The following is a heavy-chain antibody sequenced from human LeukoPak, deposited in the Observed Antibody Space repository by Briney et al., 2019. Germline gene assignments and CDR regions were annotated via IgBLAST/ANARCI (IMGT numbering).Heavy chain of an antibody. CDR1: GGSSSGYY. CDR2: INHSGST. CDR3: ASSYGDYGPTYYYYYYMDV. V-gene: IGHV4-34*01. Sequence: SETLSLTCAVYGGSSSGYYWSWIRQPPGKGLEWIGEINHSGSTNYNPSLKSRVTISVDTSKNQFSLKLSSVTAADTAVYYCASSYGDYGPTYYYYYYMDVWGKGTTVTVSS. D-gene: IGHD4-17*01. J-gene: IGHJ6*03.